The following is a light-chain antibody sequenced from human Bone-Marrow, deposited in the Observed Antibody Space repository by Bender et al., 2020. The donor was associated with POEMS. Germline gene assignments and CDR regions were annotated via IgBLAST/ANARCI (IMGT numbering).Light chain of an antibody. V-gene: IGLV2-14*02. CDR2: DVN. Sequence: QSALTQPASVSGSPGQSITMSCTGASSDVGIYNLVSWYQQYPGKAPKLILFDVNTRPSGVSNRFSGSKSGITASLTISGLQAEDEADYYCASFSSSSTLEIFGGGTKLTVL. CDR1: SSDVGIYNL. J-gene: IGLJ2*01. CDR3: ASFSSSSTLEI.